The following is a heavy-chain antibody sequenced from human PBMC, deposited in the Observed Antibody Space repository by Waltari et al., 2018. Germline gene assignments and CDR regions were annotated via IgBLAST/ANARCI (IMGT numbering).Heavy chain of an antibody. CDR2: IYPGDSDT. CDR1: GYSFTGYW. J-gene: IGHJ4*02. CDR3: ARHRDGYIDY. Sequence: EVQLVQSGAEVKRPGESLKISCKGSGYSFTGYWIGWVRQMPGKGLEWLGIIYPGDSDTRYPSFQGPVTISADKSISTAYLQWNRLKVSDIAMYYCARHRDGYIDYWGQGTLVTVSS. V-gene: IGHV5-51*01.